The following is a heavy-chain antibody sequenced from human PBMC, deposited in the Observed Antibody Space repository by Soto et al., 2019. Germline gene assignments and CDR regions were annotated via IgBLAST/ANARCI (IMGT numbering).Heavy chain of an antibody. CDR1: GFTFSTYW. CDR3: NYFDH. CDR2: INQDGSEK. V-gene: IGHV3-7*01. J-gene: IGHJ4*02. Sequence: VSLRLSCAASGFTFSTYWMDWVRQTPGKGLEWVANINQDGSEKNYVDSVKGRFTIYRDNAKNSLYLQMSSLTAEDSALYNWNYFDHWGQGALVTVSS.